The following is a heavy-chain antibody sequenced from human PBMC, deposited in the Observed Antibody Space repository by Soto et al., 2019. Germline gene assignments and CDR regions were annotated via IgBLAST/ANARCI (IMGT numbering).Heavy chain of an antibody. D-gene: IGHD1-26*01. CDR3: VRVRGSYPPDY. Sequence: QVQLVQSGAEVKKPGSSVKVSCKASGGTFSSYTISWVRQAPGQGLEWMGRIIPILGIANYAQKFQGRVTITADKSTSTAYMELSSLRSEDTAVYYCVRVRGSYPPDYWGQGTLVTVSS. J-gene: IGHJ4*02. CDR1: GGTFSSYT. CDR2: IIPILGIA. V-gene: IGHV1-69*02.